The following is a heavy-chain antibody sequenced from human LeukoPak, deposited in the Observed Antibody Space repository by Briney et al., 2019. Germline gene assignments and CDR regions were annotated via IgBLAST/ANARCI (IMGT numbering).Heavy chain of an antibody. J-gene: IGHJ5*02. CDR2: IYYTGST. Sequence: KSSETLSLTCSVSGASISDYYWSWIRQPPGKGLEWIGYIYYTGSTNYNPSLKSRVTISVDTSKNQFSLKLSSVTAADTAVYYCARVEDSGYDYRGRFDPWGQGTLVTVSS. CDR1: GASISDYY. V-gene: IGHV4-59*12. D-gene: IGHD5-12*01. CDR3: ARVEDSGYDYRGRFDP.